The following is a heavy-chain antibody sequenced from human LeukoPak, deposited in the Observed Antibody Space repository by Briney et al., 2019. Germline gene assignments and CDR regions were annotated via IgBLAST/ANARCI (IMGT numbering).Heavy chain of an antibody. CDR1: GFSFSDYW. CDR2: VKPDGSEK. J-gene: IGHJ4*02. Sequence: GGSLRLSCAASGFSFSDYWMSWVRQAPGKGLEWVANVKPDGSEKSYVDSVKGRFTISRDNARNQLYLQMDSLRAEDTAVCYCANLWEMGYWGQGTLVTVSS. D-gene: IGHD5-24*01. CDR3: ANLWEMGY. V-gene: IGHV3-7*01.